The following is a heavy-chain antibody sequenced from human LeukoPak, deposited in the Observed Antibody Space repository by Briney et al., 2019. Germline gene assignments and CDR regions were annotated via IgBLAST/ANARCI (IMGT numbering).Heavy chain of an antibody. CDR1: GFTFSSYA. CDR2: IKQDGSEK. Sequence: GGSLRLSCAASGFTFSSYAMHWVRQAPGKGLEWVANIKQDGSEKYYVDSVKGRFTISRDNAKNSLYLQMNSLRAEDTAVYYCARVGMGAYFDYWGQGTLVTVSS. CDR3: ARVGMGAYFDY. D-gene: IGHD1-26*01. V-gene: IGHV3-7*01. J-gene: IGHJ4*02.